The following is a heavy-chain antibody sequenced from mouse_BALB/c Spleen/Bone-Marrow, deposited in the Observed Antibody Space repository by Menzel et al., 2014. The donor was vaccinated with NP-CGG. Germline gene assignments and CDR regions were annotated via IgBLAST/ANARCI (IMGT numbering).Heavy chain of an antibody. J-gene: IGHJ3*01. CDR1: GYSITSGYG. Sequence: EVHLVESGPDLVKPSQSLSLTCTVTGYSITSGYGWHWIRQFPGNKLEWMAYIHYSGNTDYNPSLKSRISITRDTSKNQFFLQLNSVTTEDTATYYCAREARTTAGFAYWGQGTLVTVSA. D-gene: IGHD1-2*01. V-gene: IGHV3-1*02. CDR3: AREARTTAGFAY. CDR2: IHYSGNT.